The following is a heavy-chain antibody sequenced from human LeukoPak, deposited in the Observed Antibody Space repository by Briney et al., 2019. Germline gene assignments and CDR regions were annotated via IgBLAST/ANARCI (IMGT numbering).Heavy chain of an antibody. V-gene: IGHV4-39*07. Sequence: SETLSLTCTVSGGSISSSSYYWGWIRQPPGKGLEWIGSIYYSGSTNYNPSLKSRVTISVDTSKNQFSLKLSSVTAADTAVYYCARERYYYDSSGSRFDYWGQGTLVTVSS. D-gene: IGHD3-22*01. CDR3: ARERYYYDSSGSRFDY. J-gene: IGHJ4*02. CDR2: IYYSGST. CDR1: GGSISSSSYY.